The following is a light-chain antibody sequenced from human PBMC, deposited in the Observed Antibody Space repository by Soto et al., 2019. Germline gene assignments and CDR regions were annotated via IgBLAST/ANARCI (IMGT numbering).Light chain of an antibody. CDR2: AAS. Sequence: DIQMTQSPSSLSASVGDRVTITCRASQSISSYLNWYQQKPGKAPKLLIYAASSLQSGVPSRFSGSGSGTEFTLTIGSLQPEDFATYYCLQQNSYPRTFGQGTKVDIK. CDR1: QSISSY. V-gene: IGKV1-17*01. J-gene: IGKJ1*01. CDR3: LQQNSYPRT.